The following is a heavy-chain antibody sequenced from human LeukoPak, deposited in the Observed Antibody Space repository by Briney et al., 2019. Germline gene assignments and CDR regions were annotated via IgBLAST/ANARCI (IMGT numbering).Heavy chain of an antibody. CDR1: GGTFSSYA. J-gene: IGHJ4*02. Sequence: SVTVSCKASGGTFSSYAISWVRQAPGQGLEWMGGIIPIFGTANYAQKFQGRVTITADESTSTDYMELSSLRSEDTAVYYCARGGGYNCPQFDYWGQGTLVTVSS. CDR2: IIPIFGTA. CDR3: ARGGGYNCPQFDY. V-gene: IGHV1-69*13. D-gene: IGHD5-24*01.